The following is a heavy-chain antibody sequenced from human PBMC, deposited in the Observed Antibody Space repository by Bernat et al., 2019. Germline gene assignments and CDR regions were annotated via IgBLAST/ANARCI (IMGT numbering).Heavy chain of an antibody. J-gene: IGHJ4*02. Sequence: EVQLLESGGGLVQPGGSLRLSCAASGFTFSSYAMSWVRQAPGKGLEWVSTISGSGSSTYYADSVKGRFTISRDNSKNTLYLQMNSLRAEDTAVYYCAKPHYDFWSGYYYWGQGTLVSVCS. CDR3: AKPHYDFWSGYYY. CDR1: GFTFSSYA. V-gene: IGHV3-23*01. D-gene: IGHD3-3*01. CDR2: ISGSGSST.